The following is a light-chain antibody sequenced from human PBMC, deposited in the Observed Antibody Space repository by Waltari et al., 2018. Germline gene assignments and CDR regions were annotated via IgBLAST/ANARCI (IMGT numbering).Light chain of an antibody. Sequence: EPIMTQSPAILSVPPGETATLSCRASNSIGNNLAWYQQTPGQAPRLLIHVASSRGTGIPARFFGAGSGTDFTLTISSLQSEDFAVYYCQQYNEWPYTFGQGTKVDLK. V-gene: IGKV3-15*01. CDR3: QQYNEWPYT. CDR1: NSIGNN. J-gene: IGKJ2*01. CDR2: VAS.